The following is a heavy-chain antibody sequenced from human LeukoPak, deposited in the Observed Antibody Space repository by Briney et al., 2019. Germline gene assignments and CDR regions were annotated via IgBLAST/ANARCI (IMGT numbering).Heavy chain of an antibody. CDR3: ASMVRGTASGY. D-gene: IGHD3-10*01. V-gene: IGHV3-66*01. CDR2: IYSGGNT. Sequence: PGGSLRLSCAVSGITVSTNYMSWVRQAPGKGLEWVSFIYSGGNTYYADSVKGRFTISRDNSKNTLYLQITRLRAEDTAVYYCASMVRGTASGYWGQGTLVTVSS. J-gene: IGHJ4*02. CDR1: GITVSTNY.